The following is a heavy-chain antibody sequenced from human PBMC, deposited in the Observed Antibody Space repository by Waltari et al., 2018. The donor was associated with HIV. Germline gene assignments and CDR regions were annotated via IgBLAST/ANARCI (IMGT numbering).Heavy chain of an antibody. D-gene: IGHD3-10*01. Sequence: QVQLVQSGAEVQKPGASVKVSCKVSDYTFTEVTIQWVRQAPGNGLEWMGSFDPQHGETIYAEEFQGRVSMTGDTSANTASMELRSLRSGDTAVYYCATDAGDLRFGAFDVWGQGTVVTVSS. CDR2: FDPQHGET. CDR3: ATDAGDLRFGAFDV. CDR1: DYTFTEVT. V-gene: IGHV1-24*01. J-gene: IGHJ3*01.